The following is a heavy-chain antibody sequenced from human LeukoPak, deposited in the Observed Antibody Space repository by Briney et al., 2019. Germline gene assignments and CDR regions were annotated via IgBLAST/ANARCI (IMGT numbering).Heavy chain of an antibody. D-gene: IGHD3-3*01. Sequence: SETLSLTCAVYGGSFSGYYWSWIRQPPGKGLEWIGEINHSGSTNYNPSLKSRVTISVDTSKNQFSLKLSSVTAADTAVYYCARVRITIFGVVNTAEYFQHWGQGTLVTVSS. CDR1: GGSFSGYY. J-gene: IGHJ1*01. CDR3: ARVRITIFGVVNTAEYFQH. CDR2: INHSGST. V-gene: IGHV4-34*01.